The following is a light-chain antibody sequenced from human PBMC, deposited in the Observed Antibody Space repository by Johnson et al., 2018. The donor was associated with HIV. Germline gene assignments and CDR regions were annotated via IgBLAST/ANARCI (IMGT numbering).Light chain of an antibody. V-gene: IGLV1-51*02. CDR1: SSNIASYY. Sequence: VLTQPPSVSAAPGQPVTISCSGNSSNIASYYVSWYQQVPGAAPKLLIYQNNKRPSAIPDRFSASKSGTSATLAITGLQTGDEADYFCGTWDSSLTGFVFGPGTEVTV. CDR2: QNN. J-gene: IGLJ1*01. CDR3: GTWDSSLTGFV.